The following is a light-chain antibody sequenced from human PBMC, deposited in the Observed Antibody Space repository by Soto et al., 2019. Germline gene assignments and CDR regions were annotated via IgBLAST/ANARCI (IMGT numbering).Light chain of an antibody. Sequence: QPVLTQPASVSGSPGQSITISCAGTSSDVGGYNYVSWYQHHPGKAPKLMICEVSNRPSGVSNRFSGSKSGNTASLTISGLQAEDEADYYCTSYTSSGTDVFGTGTKLTVL. CDR1: SSDVGGYNY. CDR3: TSYTSSGTDV. CDR2: EVS. J-gene: IGLJ1*01. V-gene: IGLV2-14*01.